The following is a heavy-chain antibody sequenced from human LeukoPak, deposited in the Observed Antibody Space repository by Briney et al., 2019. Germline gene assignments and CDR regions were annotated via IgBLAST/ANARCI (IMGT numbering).Heavy chain of an antibody. D-gene: IGHD3-16*01. CDR1: GDTVSSNSAA. V-gene: IGHV6-1*01. CDR2: TYYRSKWYN. CDR3: AKAYDYTKSRAFDI. Sequence: SQTLSLTCAISGDTVSSNSAAWNWIRQSPSRGLEWLGRTYYRSKWYNDYAVSVKSRITINPDTSKNQFSLQLNSVTPEDTAVYYCAKAYDYTKSRAFDIWGQGTMATVSS. J-gene: IGHJ3*02.